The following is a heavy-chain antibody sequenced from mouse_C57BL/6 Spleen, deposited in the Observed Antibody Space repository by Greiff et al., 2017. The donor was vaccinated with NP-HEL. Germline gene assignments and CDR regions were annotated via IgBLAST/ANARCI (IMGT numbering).Heavy chain of an antibody. J-gene: IGHJ4*01. V-gene: IGHV5-16*01. CDR2: INYDGSST. CDR3: ARELLDGAMDY. Sequence: EVKVVESEGGLVQPGSSMKLSCTASGFTFSDYYMAWVRQVPEKGLEWVANINYDGSSTYYLDSLKSRFIISRDNAKNILYLQMSSLKSEDTATYYCARELLDGAMDYWGQGTSVTVSS. CDR1: GFTFSDYY. D-gene: IGHD2-1*01.